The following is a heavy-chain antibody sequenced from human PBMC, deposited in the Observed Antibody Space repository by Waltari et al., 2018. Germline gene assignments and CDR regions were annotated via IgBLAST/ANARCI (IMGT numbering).Heavy chain of an antibody. CDR3: ARDQADGTIAYFEY. CDR2: IKHDGTDK. J-gene: IGHJ4*02. CDR1: GITLSQYC. D-gene: IGHD6-13*01. V-gene: IGHV3-7*01. Sequence: EVLLVESGGDLVQPGGSLRLCCPTSGITLSQYCMSWVRQSPGKGLEWVGTIKHDGTDKYDVDSVKGRFTVSRDNAKSSLYLQMNSLRVEDTAIYYCARDQADGTIAYFEYWGQGTLVTVSS.